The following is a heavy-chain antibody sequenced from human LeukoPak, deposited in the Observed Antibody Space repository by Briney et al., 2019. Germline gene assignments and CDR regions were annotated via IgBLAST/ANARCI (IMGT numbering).Heavy chain of an antibody. J-gene: IGHJ5*02. CDR3: ARVIGHAYCSSTSCYERGSFDP. Sequence: GASVKVSCKASGYTFGVYYMHWVRQAPGQGLEWMGWISAYNGNTNYAQKLQGRVTMTTDTSTSTAYMELRSLRSDDTAVYYCARVIGHAYCSSTSCYERGSFDPWGQGTLVTVSS. V-gene: IGHV1-18*04. CDR1: GYTFGVYY. D-gene: IGHD2-2*01. CDR2: ISAYNGNT.